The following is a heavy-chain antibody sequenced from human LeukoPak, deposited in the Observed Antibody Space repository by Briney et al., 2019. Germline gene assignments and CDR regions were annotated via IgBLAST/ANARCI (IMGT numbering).Heavy chain of an antibody. Sequence: GGSLRLSCAASGFTFSSYGMHWVRQAPGKGLEWVAVIWYDGSNKYYADSVKGRFTISRDHSKNTLYLKMNSLRAEDTAVYYCAKGGSSGYYVDYWGQGTLVTVSS. CDR1: GFTFSSYG. CDR2: IWYDGSNK. J-gene: IGHJ4*02. D-gene: IGHD3-22*01. CDR3: AKGGSSGYYVDY. V-gene: IGHV3-33*06.